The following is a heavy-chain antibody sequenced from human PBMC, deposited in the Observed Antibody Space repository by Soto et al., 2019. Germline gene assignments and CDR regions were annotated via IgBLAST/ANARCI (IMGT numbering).Heavy chain of an antibody. CDR3: AKCKKVAAKTFSEFDP. Sequence: PGGSLRLSCAASGFTFSSYAMSWVRQAPGKGLEWVSAISGSGGSTYYADSVKGRFTISRDNSKNTLYLQMNSLRAEDTAVYYCAKCKKVAAKTFSEFDPWGQGTLVTVSS. CDR2: ISGSGGST. CDR1: GFTFSSYA. V-gene: IGHV3-23*01. D-gene: IGHD2-15*01. J-gene: IGHJ5*02.